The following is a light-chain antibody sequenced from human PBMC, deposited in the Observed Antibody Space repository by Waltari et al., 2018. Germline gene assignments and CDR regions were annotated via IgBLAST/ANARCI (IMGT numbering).Light chain of an antibody. V-gene: IGLV2-14*03. Sequence: QSALTQPASVSGSPGQSITMSCTGTSSDIGPYNYVSVYQQHPGKAPKLMIYAVSNRPSGVSNRFSGSKSGITASLTISGLRAEDEADYYCSSYSDSSTLVVFGGGTKLTVL. CDR2: AVS. CDR1: SSDIGPYNY. CDR3: SSYSDSSTLVV. J-gene: IGLJ3*02.